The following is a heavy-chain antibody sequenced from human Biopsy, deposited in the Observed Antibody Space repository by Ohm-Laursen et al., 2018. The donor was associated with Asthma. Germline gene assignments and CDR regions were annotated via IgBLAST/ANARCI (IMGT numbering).Heavy chain of an antibody. CDR2: IHHSGTS. V-gene: IGHV4-31*11. CDR1: GDSITSGGCW. D-gene: IGHD3-22*01. J-gene: IGHJ4*02. CDR3: ARIPRRSGSYFVDY. Sequence: TLSLTCAVSGDSITSGGCWWIWIRQHPGKGLEWIGYIHHSGTSYFNPSLKSRVSFSRDTSKNQFSLRLSSVTAADTAMYYCARIPRRSGSYFVDYWGQGTLVTVSS.